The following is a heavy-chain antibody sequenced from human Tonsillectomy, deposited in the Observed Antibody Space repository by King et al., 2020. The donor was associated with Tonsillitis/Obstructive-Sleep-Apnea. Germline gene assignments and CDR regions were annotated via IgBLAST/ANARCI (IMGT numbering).Heavy chain of an antibody. Sequence: VQLPQWGAGLLKPSETLSLTCAVYGGSFSGYYWSWIRQPPGKGLEWIGEINHSGSTNYNTSLKSRVTISVDTSKNQFSLKLSSVTAADTAVYYCARGQSYYDILTGYQRYFQHWGQGTLVTVSS. D-gene: IGHD3-9*01. V-gene: IGHV4-34*01. CDR3: ARGQSYYDILTGYQRYFQH. CDR1: GGSFSGYY. CDR2: INHSGST. J-gene: IGHJ1*01.